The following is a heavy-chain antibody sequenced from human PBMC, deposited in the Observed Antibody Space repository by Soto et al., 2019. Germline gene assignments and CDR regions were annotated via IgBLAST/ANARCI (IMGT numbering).Heavy chain of an antibody. CDR2: INAGNGNT. Sequence: QVQLVQSGAEGKKPGASVKVSCKASGYTFTNYAMHWVRQAPGQRLEWMGWINAGNGNTKYSQKFQGRVTITRDTSASTAYMDLSSLRSEDTAVYYCARGPGGPDGPGDYWGQGTLVTVSS. J-gene: IGHJ4*02. CDR3: ARGPGGPDGPGDY. D-gene: IGHD2-15*01. V-gene: IGHV1-3*01. CDR1: GYTFTNYA.